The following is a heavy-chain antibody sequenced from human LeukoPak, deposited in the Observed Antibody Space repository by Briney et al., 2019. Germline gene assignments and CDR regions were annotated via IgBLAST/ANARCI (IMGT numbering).Heavy chain of an antibody. J-gene: IGHJ4*02. CDR2: INYTGST. CDR1: GGSFSGFY. V-gene: IGHV4-34*01. Sequence: PSETLSLTCAVYGGSFSGFYWSWIRHVPGKGLEWIGEINYTGSTSYNPSLKSRVTISVDTSQNQFFLRLRSVTAADTAVYYCARDTAVAGTVGIDYWGQGTLVTVSS. CDR3: ARDTAVAGTVGIDY. D-gene: IGHD6-19*01.